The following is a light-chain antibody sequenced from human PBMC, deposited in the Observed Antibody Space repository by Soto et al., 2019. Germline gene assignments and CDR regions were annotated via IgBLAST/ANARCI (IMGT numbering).Light chain of an antibody. J-gene: IGKJ4*01. V-gene: IGKV3-20*01. Sequence: EIVLTQSPGTVSLSPGERATLSCRASQSVSNSYLAWYQQNPGQAPRLLIYDASSRATGIPDRFSGSGSGIDFTITISRLEPEDFAVYYCQQYGSSVLTFGGGTKVEIK. CDR2: DAS. CDR3: QQYGSSVLT. CDR1: QSVSNSY.